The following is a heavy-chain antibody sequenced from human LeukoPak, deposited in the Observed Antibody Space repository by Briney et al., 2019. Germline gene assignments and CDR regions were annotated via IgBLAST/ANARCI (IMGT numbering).Heavy chain of an antibody. D-gene: IGHD2-2*01. CDR2: VYYSGST. J-gene: IGHJ5*02. V-gene: IGHV4-39*02. CDR1: GGSISSTSYY. CDR3: ARESSTSFDP. Sequence: SETLSLTCTVSGGSISSTSYYWGWIRQPPGKGLEWIGSVYYSGSTYYNPSLKSRVAISVDTSKSQFSLKLSSVTAADTAVYYCARESSTSFDPWGQGTLVTVSS.